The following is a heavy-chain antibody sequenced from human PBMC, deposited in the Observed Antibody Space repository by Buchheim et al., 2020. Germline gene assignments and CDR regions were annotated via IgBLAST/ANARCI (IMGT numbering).Heavy chain of an antibody. CDR3: ARDYSVAGHLFDY. J-gene: IGHJ4*02. D-gene: IGHD6-19*01. CDR2: IDYSGST. CDR1: GGPISGSTYY. Sequence: QLQLQESGPRLVKPSGTLSLTCTVSGGPISGSTYYWGWIRQPPGQGLEWIGSIDYSGSTYYNPSLKSRVTISVDTSKNQVSLKMRSVTAADTAAYYCARDYSVAGHLFDYWGQGTL. V-gene: IGHV4-39*07.